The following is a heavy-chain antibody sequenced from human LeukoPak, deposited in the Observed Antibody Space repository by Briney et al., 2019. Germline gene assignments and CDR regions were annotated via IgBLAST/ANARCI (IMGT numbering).Heavy chain of an antibody. J-gene: IGHJ6*03. CDR3: ARGSRAAAGRKSYYYYYMDV. CDR1: GFTFSSYG. V-gene: IGHV3-23*01. CDR2: ISGSGGST. D-gene: IGHD6-13*01. Sequence: GGSLRLSCAASGFTFSSYGMSWVRQAPGKGLEWVSAISGSGGSTYYADSVRGRFTISRDNSKNTLYLQMNSLRAEDTAVYYCARGSRAAAGRKSYYYYYMDVWGKGTTVTISS.